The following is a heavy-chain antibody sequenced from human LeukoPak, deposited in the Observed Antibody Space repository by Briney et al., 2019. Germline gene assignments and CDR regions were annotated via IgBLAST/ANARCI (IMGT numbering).Heavy chain of an antibody. CDR2: IYSGGST. D-gene: IGHD4-17*01. CDR1: GFTVSSNY. CDR3: VRVLTVTFDS. J-gene: IGHJ4*02. Sequence: GGSLRLSCAASGFTVSSNYMSWVRQAPGKGLEWVSVIYSGGSTYYADSVKGRFTISRDNSKNTLYLQMSSLRAEDTAVYYCVRVLTVTFDSWGQGTLVTVSS. V-gene: IGHV3-53*01.